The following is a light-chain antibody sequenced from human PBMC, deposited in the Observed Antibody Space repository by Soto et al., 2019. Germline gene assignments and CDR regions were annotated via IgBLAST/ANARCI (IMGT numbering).Light chain of an antibody. CDR2: DVS. J-gene: IGLJ1*01. CDR3: SSYTTSNTRQIV. Sequence: QSALTQPASVSGSPGQSITISCTGTSSDVGGYNYVSWYQHHPGKAPKLMIYDVSNWPSGVSNRFSGSKSGNTASLTISGLQPEDEADYYCSSYTTSNTRQIVFGTGTKLTV. CDR1: SSDVGGYNY. V-gene: IGLV2-14*03.